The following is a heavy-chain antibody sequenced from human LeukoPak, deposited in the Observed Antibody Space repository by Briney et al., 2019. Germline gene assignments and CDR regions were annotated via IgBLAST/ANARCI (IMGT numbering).Heavy chain of an antibody. CDR2: IEVGGAIT. CDR1: GFTFSSYA. Sequence: GGSLRLSCAASGFTFSSYAMSWVRRAPGKGPEWVSTIEVGGAITHYAASVKGRFTISRDTSKKILYLQMDSLRPEDTAVYYCAKPLGGSYPFDRWGQGTLVTVSS. V-gene: IGHV3-23*01. D-gene: IGHD1-26*01. CDR3: AKPLGGSYPFDR. J-gene: IGHJ4*02.